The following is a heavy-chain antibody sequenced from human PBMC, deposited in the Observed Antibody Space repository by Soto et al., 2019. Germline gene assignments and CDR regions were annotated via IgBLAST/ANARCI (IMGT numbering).Heavy chain of an antibody. D-gene: IGHD3-3*01. CDR1: GFTFSSYA. Sequence: EVQLLESGGGLVQPGGSLRLSCAASGFTFSSYAMSWVRQAPGKGLEWVSAISGSGGSTYYADSVKGRFTISRDNSKNTLYLQMNSLRAEDTAVYYCAKNDVNQITIFGVVIPVSFDYWGQGTLVTVSS. V-gene: IGHV3-23*01. J-gene: IGHJ4*02. CDR2: ISGSGGST. CDR3: AKNDVNQITIFGVVIPVSFDY.